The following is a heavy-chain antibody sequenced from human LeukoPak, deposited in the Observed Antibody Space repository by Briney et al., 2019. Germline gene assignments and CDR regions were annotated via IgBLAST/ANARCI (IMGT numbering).Heavy chain of an antibody. D-gene: IGHD3-9*01. J-gene: IGHJ6*02. V-gene: IGHV4-30-2*01. CDR1: GGSISSGGYY. Sequence: PSETLSLTCTVSGGSISSGGYYWSWIRQPPGKGLEWIGYIYHSGSTYYNPSLKSRVTISVDRSKNQFSLKLSSVTAADTAVYYCARAGLAADILAYYYYGMDVWGQGTTVTVSS. CDR2: IYHSGST. CDR3: ARAGLAADILAYYYYGMDV.